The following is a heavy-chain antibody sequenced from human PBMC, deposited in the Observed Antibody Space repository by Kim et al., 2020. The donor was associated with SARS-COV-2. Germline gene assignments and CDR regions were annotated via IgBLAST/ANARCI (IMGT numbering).Heavy chain of an antibody. J-gene: IGHJ4*02. CDR3: ARGLVDPQPDY. Sequence: GGSLRLSCAASGFTFSSYAMHWVRQAPGKGLEWVAVISYDGSNKYYADSVKGRFTISRDNSKNTLYLQMNSLRAEDTAVYYCARGLVDPQPDYWGQGTLGSVSS. CDR1: GFTFSSYA. D-gene: IGHD1-26*01. V-gene: IGHV3-30*04. CDR2: ISYDGSNK.